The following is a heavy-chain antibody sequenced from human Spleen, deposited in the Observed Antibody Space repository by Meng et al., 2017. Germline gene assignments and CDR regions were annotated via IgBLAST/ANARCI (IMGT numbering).Heavy chain of an antibody. D-gene: IGHD3-22*01. J-gene: IGHJ4*02. CDR2: INHSGST. Sequence: SETLSLTCVVSGGSFSDYYWSWIRQPPGKGLEWIGEINHSGSTNYNPSLKSRVTISVDTSKNQFSLKLSSVTAADTAVYYCARVSRGGITMIDLIDYWGRGTLVTVSS. CDR3: ARVSRGGITMIDLIDY. V-gene: IGHV4-34*01. CDR1: GGSFSDYY.